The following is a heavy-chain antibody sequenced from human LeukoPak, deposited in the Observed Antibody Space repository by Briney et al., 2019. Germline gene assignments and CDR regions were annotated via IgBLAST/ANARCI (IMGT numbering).Heavy chain of an antibody. CDR2: ISSSSSYI. CDR1: GFTFCSYS. Sequence: PGGSLRLSCAASGFTFCSYSMNWVRQAPGKGLEWVSSISSSSSYIYYADSVKGRFTISRDNSKNTLSLQMSSLRVEDTAIYYCARRGGSRGWGAFDIWGQGTIVTVSS. CDR3: ARRGGSRGWGAFDI. D-gene: IGHD6-19*01. J-gene: IGHJ3*02. V-gene: IGHV3-21*04.